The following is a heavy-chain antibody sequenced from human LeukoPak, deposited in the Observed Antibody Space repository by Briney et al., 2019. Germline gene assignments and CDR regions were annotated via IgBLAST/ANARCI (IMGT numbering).Heavy chain of an antibody. J-gene: IGHJ3*02. CDR3: ARTYGLGAFDI. D-gene: IGHD2-8*01. CDR1: GGSISSYY. CDR2: IYYSGST. V-gene: IGHV4-59*08. Sequence: SETLSLTCTVSGGSISSYYWSWIRQPPGKGLEWIGYIYYSGSTNYNPSLKSRVTISVDTSKNQFSLKLSSVTAADTAVYYCARTYGLGAFDIWGQGTMVSVSS.